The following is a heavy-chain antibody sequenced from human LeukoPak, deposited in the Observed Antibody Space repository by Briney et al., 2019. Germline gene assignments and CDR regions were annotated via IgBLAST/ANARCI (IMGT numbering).Heavy chain of an antibody. CDR1: GGSISNYF. J-gene: IGHJ6*03. CDR3: AREASSIMSGYYHMDV. D-gene: IGHD3-10*02. V-gene: IGHV4-4*07. Sequence: ASETLSLTCTVSGGSISNYFWSWVRQPAGKGLEGIGRIYSTGRSDYNPSLKSRVTISVDTSKNQSSLKLSSVTAADTAVYYCAREASSIMSGYYHMDVWGKGTTVTVSS. CDR2: IYSTGRS.